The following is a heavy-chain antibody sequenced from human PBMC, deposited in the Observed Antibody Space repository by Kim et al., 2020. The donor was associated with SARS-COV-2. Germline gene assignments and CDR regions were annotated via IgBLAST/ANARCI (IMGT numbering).Heavy chain of an antibody. CDR1: GGSISSSSYY. V-gene: IGHV4-39*01. Sequence: SETLSLTCTVSGGSISSSSYYWGWIRQPPGKGLEWIGSIYYSGSTYYNPSLKSRVTISVDTSKNQFSLKLSSVTAADTAVYYCARVGTIVVVVAATLGDSNWFDPWGQGTLVTVSS. CDR2: IYYSGST. J-gene: IGHJ5*02. D-gene: IGHD2-15*01. CDR3: ARVGTIVVVVAATLGDSNWFDP.